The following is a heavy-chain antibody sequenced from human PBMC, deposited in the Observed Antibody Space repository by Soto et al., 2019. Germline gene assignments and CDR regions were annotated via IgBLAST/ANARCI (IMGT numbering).Heavy chain of an antibody. J-gene: IGHJ3*02. V-gene: IGHV4-59*12. CDR1: GASIGSSY. Sequence: SETLSLTCTVSGASIGSSYWSWIRQPPGKGLEWMGYIFYSGSTNYSPSLKSRVTITIDTSKNQFSLKLRSVTAADTAVYYCATYPPTASISRVSKWAFDIWGQGTMVTVSS. D-gene: IGHD3-9*01. CDR3: ATYPPTASISRVSKWAFDI. CDR2: IFYSGST.